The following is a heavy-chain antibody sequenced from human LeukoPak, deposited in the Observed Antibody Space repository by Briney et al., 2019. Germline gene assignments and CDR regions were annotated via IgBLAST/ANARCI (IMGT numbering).Heavy chain of an antibody. CDR3: AKDTYYYDSSGYHTHFDY. V-gene: IGHV3-23*01. Sequence: GGSLRLSCAASGFTFSSYAMSWVRQAPGKGLEWVSAISGSGGSTYYADSVKGRFTISRDNSKNTLYLQMNSLRAEDTAVYYCAKDTYYYDSSGYHTHFDYWGQGTLVTVSS. D-gene: IGHD3-22*01. CDR2: ISGSGGST. J-gene: IGHJ4*02. CDR1: GFTFSSYA.